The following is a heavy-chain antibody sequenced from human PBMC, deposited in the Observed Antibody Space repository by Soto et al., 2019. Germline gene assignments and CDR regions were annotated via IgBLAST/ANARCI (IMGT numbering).Heavy chain of an antibody. J-gene: IGHJ5*02. V-gene: IGHV5-10-1*01. CDR3: ARPLGYCSSTSCYNGWFDP. CDR1: GYRFTRYW. CDR2: IDPSDSYT. D-gene: IGHD2-2*02. Sequence: XLKVSCKVSGYRFTRYWISWVRQMPGKGLEWMGRIDPSDSYTNYSPSFQGHVTISADKSISTAYLQWSSLKASDTAMYYCARPLGYCSSTSCYNGWFDPWGQGTLVTVSS.